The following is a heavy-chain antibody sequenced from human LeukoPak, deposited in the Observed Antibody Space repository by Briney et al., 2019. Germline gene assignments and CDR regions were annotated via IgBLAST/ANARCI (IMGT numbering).Heavy chain of an antibody. CDR1: GASINSYY. CDR2: IYYSGSP. CDR3: ASGNYYNSGRLNY. Sequence: SETLSLTCSVSGASINSYYWSWIRQPPGKGLEWIGYIYYSGSPNYNPSLKSRVTISVDTSKNQFSLKLNSVTAADTAVYYCASGNYYNSGRLNYWGQGTLVTVSS. J-gene: IGHJ4*02. V-gene: IGHV4-59*01. D-gene: IGHD3-10*01.